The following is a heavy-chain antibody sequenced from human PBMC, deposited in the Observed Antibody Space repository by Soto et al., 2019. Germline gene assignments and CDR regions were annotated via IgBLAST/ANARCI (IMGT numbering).Heavy chain of an antibody. D-gene: IGHD3-9*01. CDR3: ARQPLYYDILTGYASGYYGMDV. Sequence: ASVKVSCKASGYTFTSYDINWVRQAPGQGLEWMGWINPNSGGTNYAQKFQGWVTMTRDTSISTAYMELSRLRSDDTAVYYCARQPLYYDILTGYASGYYGMDVWGQGTTVTVSS. V-gene: IGHV1-2*04. CDR1: GYTFTSYD. J-gene: IGHJ6*02. CDR2: INPNSGGT.